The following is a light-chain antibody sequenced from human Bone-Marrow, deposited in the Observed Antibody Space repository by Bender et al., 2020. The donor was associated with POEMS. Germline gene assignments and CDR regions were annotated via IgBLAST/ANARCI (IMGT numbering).Light chain of an antibody. Sequence: QSALTQPPSASGSPGQSVTISCTESNSDFGSFYLVSWYQQHPGKAPKLLIYDVSKRPSGVPDRFSGSKSGNTASLAITGLQSDDEAIYFCVAWDASLNGWVFGGGTKLTVL. CDR3: VAWDASLNGWV. J-gene: IGLJ3*02. CDR1: NSDFGSFYL. V-gene: IGLV2-11*01. CDR2: DVS.